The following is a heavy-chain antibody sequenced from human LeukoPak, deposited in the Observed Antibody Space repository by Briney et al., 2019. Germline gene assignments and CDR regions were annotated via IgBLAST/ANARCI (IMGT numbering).Heavy chain of an antibody. CDR3: ARGQSLNDY. CDR1: GYTFTEYY. J-gene: IGHJ4*02. V-gene: IGHV1-2*02. Sequence: ASVKVSCKASGYTFTEYYMHWVRQAPGQGLEWMGWINPNSGGANYAENFQDRVTMTRDTSISTAYMELSSLRYDDTALYYCARGQSLNDYWGQSTLVTVSS. CDR2: INPNSGGA.